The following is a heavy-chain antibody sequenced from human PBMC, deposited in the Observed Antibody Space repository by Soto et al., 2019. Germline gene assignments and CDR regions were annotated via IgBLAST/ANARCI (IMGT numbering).Heavy chain of an antibody. Sequence: QVQLVQSGAEVKKPGASVKVSCKASGYTFINYDINWVRQATGQGLEWMGWMNPNSGNTGFAQKFKDRVTLTRNSSTNTAYMELGSMRSGDTAVYFCVRGGGYYDMLTGYDYWGQGSLVTVSS. CDR2: MNPNSGNT. J-gene: IGHJ4*02. D-gene: IGHD3-9*01. CDR3: VRGGGYYDMLTGYDY. CDR1: GYTFINYD. V-gene: IGHV1-8*01.